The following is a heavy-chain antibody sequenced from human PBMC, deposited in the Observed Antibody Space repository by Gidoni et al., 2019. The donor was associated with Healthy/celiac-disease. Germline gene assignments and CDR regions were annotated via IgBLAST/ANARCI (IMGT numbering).Heavy chain of an antibody. D-gene: IGHD6-13*01. V-gene: IGHV3-23*01. CDR2: MSGSGGRT. Sequence: VQLLESGGGLVQPGGSLILSCAASGFSFSSSHMSWVRQAPGKGREWVSAMSGSGGRTYYADSVKGRFTSSRDNSKNTLYLQRKSLRAEDTAVYYCVKGSTGYSSSWYSGYFDYWGQGTLVTVSS. CDR3: VKGSTGYSSSWYSGYFDY. CDR1: GFSFSSSH. J-gene: IGHJ4*02.